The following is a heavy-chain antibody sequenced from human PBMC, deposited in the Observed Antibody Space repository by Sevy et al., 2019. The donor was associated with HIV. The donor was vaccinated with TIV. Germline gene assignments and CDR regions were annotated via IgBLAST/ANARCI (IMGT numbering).Heavy chain of an antibody. J-gene: IGHJ4*02. CDR3: ARQVEYSSSDLYFDY. CDR1: GYSFTSYW. V-gene: IGHV5-51*01. CDR2: IYPGDSDT. D-gene: IGHD6-6*01. Sequence: GESLKISCKGSGYSFTSYWIGWVRQIPGKGLEWMGIIYPGDSDTRYSPSFQGQVTISADKSISTAYLQWSSLKASDTAMYYCARQVEYSSSDLYFDYWGQGTLVTVSS.